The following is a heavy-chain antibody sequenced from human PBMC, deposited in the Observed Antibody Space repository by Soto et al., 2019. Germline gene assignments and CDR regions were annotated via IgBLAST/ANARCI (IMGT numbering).Heavy chain of an antibody. CDR2: IIPIFGTA. CDR3: ARDPGGDCSGGSCYAEHAFDI. D-gene: IGHD2-15*01. Sequence: QVQLVQSGAEVKKPGSSVKVSCKASGGTFSSYAISWVRQAPGQGLEWMGGIIPIFGTANYAQKFQGRVTITADESTSTAYMELSSLRSEDTAAYYCARDPGGDCSGGSCYAEHAFDIWGQGTMVTVSS. J-gene: IGHJ3*02. V-gene: IGHV1-69*01. CDR1: GGTFSSYA.